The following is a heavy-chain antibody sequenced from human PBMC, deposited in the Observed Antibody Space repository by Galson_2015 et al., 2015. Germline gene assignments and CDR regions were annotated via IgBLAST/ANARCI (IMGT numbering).Heavy chain of an antibody. J-gene: IGHJ3*02. Sequence: SETLSLTCDVSGGSISSFYWSWIRQPPGKGLEWIGYVYYTGNTNYHPSLRSRVTISVDMSKNQFSLTLSSVTAADTAVYYCARRVASAPMYAFDIWGPGTVVTVSS. V-gene: IGHV4-59*01. D-gene: IGHD2-15*01. CDR3: ARRVASAPMYAFDI. CDR1: GGSISSFY. CDR2: VYYTGNT.